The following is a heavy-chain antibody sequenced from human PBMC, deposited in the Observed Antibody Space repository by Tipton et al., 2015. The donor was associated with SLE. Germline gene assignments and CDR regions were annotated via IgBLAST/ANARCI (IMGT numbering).Heavy chain of an antibody. Sequence: LRLSCTVSGGSISSGGYYWSWIRQHPGKGLEWIGYIYYSGSTYYNPSLKSRVTISVDTSKNQFSLKLSSVTAADTAVYYCARDRPMVQGRGMDVWGQGP. CDR3: ARDRPMVQGRGMDV. J-gene: IGHJ6*02. CDR1: GGSISSGGYY. CDR2: IYYSGST. V-gene: IGHV4-31*02. D-gene: IGHD3-10*01.